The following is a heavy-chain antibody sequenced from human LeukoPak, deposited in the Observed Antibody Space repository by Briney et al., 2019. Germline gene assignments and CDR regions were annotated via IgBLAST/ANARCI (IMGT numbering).Heavy chain of an antibody. CDR1: GGSISSYY. J-gene: IGHJ4*02. V-gene: IGHV4-59*01. Sequence: KTSETLSLTCTVSGGSISSYYWSWIRQPPGKGLERIGYIYYSGSTNYNSSVKSRVSISVDTSKNQFSLKLSSVTAADTAVYYCARGGSSPPLDYWGQGTLVTVSS. CDR3: ARGGSSPPLDY. D-gene: IGHD6-6*01. CDR2: IYYSGST.